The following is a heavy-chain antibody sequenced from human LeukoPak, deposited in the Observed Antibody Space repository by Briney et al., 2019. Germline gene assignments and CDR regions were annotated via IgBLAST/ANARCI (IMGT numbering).Heavy chain of an antibody. CDR3: ARDRNYGSGNLFDY. V-gene: IGHV4-4*07. J-gene: IGHJ4*02. CDR2: IYTSGST. Sequence: SETLSLTCTVSGGSIIDYYWSWIRQSAGKGLEWIGRIYTSGSTNYNPALKSRVTMSVDTSKNQFSLKLTSVTAADTAVYYCARDRNYGSGNLFDYWGQGTLVTVPS. CDR1: GGSIIDYY. D-gene: IGHD3-10*01.